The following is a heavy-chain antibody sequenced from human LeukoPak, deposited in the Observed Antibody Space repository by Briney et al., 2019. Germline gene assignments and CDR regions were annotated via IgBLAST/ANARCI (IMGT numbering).Heavy chain of an antibody. Sequence: SETLSLTCTVSGGSISSGSYYWSWIRQPAGKGLEWIGRIYTSGSTNYNPSLKSRVTISVDTSKNQFSLKLSSVTAADTAVYYCARGARFLEWFMDAFDIWGQGTMVTVSS. CDR1: GGSISSGSYY. CDR3: ARGARFLEWFMDAFDI. CDR2: IYTSGST. D-gene: IGHD3-3*01. V-gene: IGHV4-61*02. J-gene: IGHJ3*02.